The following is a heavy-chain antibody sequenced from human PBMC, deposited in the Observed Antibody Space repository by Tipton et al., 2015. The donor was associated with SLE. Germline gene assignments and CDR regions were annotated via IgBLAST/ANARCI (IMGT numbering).Heavy chain of an antibody. Sequence: PGLVKPSETLSLTCGVSGNVISRGYFWGWIRQSPGKGLEWIGSIYHDGRTYYNPSLKSRVTISIDTSKNQFSLKLSSVTAADTAVYYCARRYGDYDGFDYWGQGTLVTVSS. J-gene: IGHJ4*02. CDR3: ARRYGDYDGFDY. D-gene: IGHD4-17*01. CDR1: GNVISRGYF. CDR2: IYHDGRT. V-gene: IGHV4-38-2*01.